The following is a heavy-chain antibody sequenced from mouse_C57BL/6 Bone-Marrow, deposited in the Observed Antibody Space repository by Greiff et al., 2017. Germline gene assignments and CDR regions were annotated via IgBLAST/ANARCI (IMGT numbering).Heavy chain of an antibody. CDR1: GYSITSDY. V-gene: IGHV3-8*01. J-gene: IGHJ1*03. CDR3: ARDYYGSLWYFDV. Sequence: VQLKESGPGLAKPSQTLSLTCSVTGYSITSDYWNWIRKFPGNKLEYMGYISYSGSTYSNPSLKSRISITRDTSKNQYYLQLNSVTTEDTATYYCARDYYGSLWYFDVWGTGTTVTVSS. D-gene: IGHD1-1*01. CDR2: ISYSGST.